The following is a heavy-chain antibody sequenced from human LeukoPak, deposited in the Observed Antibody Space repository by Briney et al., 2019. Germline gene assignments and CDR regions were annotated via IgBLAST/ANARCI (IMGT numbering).Heavy chain of an antibody. CDR1: GYTFTGYS. J-gene: IGHJ5*02. V-gene: IGHV1-2*02. D-gene: IGHD6-13*01. CDR2: INPNSGGT. CDR3: ARERYSSSLDWFDT. Sequence: ASVRVSCKTSGYTFTGYSMYWVRQAPGQGLEWMGWINPNSGGTNYAQKFQGRVTMTRDTSISTAYMELSRLRSDDTAVYYCARERYSSSLDWFDTWGQGTLVTVSS.